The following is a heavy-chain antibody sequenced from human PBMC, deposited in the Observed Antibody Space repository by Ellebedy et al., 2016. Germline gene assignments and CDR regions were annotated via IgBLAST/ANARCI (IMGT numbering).Heavy chain of an antibody. CDR3: ARDGVLRFLEWSYYYYMDV. J-gene: IGHJ6*03. CDR1: GGSISSYY. CDR2: IYTSGST. D-gene: IGHD3-3*01. Sequence: SETLSLXCTVSGGSISSYYWSWIRQPAGKGLEWIGRIYTSGSTNYNPSLKSRVTMSVDTSKNQFSLKLSSVTAADTAVYYCARDGVLRFLEWSYYYYMDVWGKGTTVTVSS. V-gene: IGHV4-4*07.